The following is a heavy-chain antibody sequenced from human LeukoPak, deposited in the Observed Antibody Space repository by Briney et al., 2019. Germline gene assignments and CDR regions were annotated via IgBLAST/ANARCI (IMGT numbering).Heavy chain of an antibody. J-gene: IGHJ6*03. CDR2: IYYSGST. D-gene: IGHD1-26*01. CDR1: GGSISSSSYY. V-gene: IGHV4-61*01. Sequence: SETLSLTCTVSGGSISSSSYYWSWIRQPPGKGLEWIGYIYYSGSTNYNPSLKSRVTISVDTSKNQFSLKLSSVTAADTAVYYCARVKVGATHYYYYMDVWGKGTTVTISS. CDR3: ARVKVGATHYYYYMDV.